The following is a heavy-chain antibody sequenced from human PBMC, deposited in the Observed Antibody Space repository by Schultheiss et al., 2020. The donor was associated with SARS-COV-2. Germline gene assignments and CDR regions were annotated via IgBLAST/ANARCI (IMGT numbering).Heavy chain of an antibody. D-gene: IGHD4/OR15-4a*01. V-gene: IGHV1-18*04. J-gene: IGHJ4*02. CDR2: IIPNSGNT. CDR1: GYTFTDYH. Sequence: ASVKVSCKASGYTFTDYHMHWMRQAPGQGLEWMGWIIPNSGNTGYAQKFQGRVTMTTDTSTSTAYMELRSLRSDDTAVYYCARAANPDYWGQGTLVTVSS. CDR3: ARAANPDY.